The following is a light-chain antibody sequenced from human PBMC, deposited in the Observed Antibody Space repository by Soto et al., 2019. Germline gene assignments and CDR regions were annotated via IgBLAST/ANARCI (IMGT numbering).Light chain of an antibody. V-gene: IGLV1-47*02. Sequence: QSVLTQPPSASGTPGQRATMSCSGSGSNIGPNYVYWFQQFPGTAPKLLIYNNDQRPSGVPDRFSGSKSGTSASLDISGLRSEDEADYYCAAWDDSLSGRVFGGGTKLTVL. CDR1: GSNIGPNY. CDR2: NND. J-gene: IGLJ3*02. CDR3: AAWDDSLSGRV.